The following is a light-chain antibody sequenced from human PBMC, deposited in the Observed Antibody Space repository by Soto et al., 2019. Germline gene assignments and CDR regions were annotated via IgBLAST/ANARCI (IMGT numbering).Light chain of an antibody. Sequence: QSALTQPDSVSGSPGQSITISCTGISSDVGGYNYVSWYQQHQGKAPKLMIYEVSNRPSGVSNRFSGSKSGNTASLTISGLQAEDDADYYCSAYTSSSTVVFGGGTKRTVL. CDR3: SAYTSSSTVV. CDR2: EVS. J-gene: IGLJ2*01. CDR1: SSDVGGYNY. V-gene: IGLV2-14*01.